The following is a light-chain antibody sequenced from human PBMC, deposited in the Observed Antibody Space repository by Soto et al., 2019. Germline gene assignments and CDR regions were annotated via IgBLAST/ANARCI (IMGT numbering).Light chain of an antibody. CDR2: GAS. Sequence: DIVMTQSPVTLSVSPGERATLSCTASQSVNNNVAWYQQKPGQAPRLLIYGASTRATGIPARFSGSGSETEFTLTISSLQAEDSAVYFCQQYNNWPTWTFGQGTKVDIK. J-gene: IGKJ1*01. CDR3: QQYNNWPTWT. V-gene: IGKV3-15*01. CDR1: QSVNNN.